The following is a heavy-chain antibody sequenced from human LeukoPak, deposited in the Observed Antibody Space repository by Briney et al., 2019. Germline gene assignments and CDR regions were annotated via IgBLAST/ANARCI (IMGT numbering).Heavy chain of an antibody. J-gene: IGHJ4*02. V-gene: IGHV3-23*01. Sequence: GGSLRLSCAASGFTFSSYAMSWVRQAPGKGLDWVSAISGSGGSTYYADSVKGRFTISRDNSKNTLYLQMNSLRAEDTAVYYCAKFYDSSGYYKPYYFDYWGQGTLVTVSS. CDR2: ISGSGGST. D-gene: IGHD3-22*01. CDR3: AKFYDSSGYYKPYYFDY. CDR1: GFTFSSYA.